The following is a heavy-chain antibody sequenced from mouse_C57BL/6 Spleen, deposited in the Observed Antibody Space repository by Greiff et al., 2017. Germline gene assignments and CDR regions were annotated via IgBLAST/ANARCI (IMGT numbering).Heavy chain of an antibody. D-gene: IGHD2-4*01. V-gene: IGHV1-61*01. CDR2: IYPSDSET. Sequence: VQLQQPGAELVRPGSSVKLSCKASGYTFTSYWMDWVKQRPGQGLEWIGNIYPSDSETHYNQKFKDKATLTVDKSSSTAYMQLSSLTSEDSAVYYCARGEDYDGFDYWGKGTTLTVSS. CDR1: GYTFTSYW. CDR3: ARGEDYDGFDY. J-gene: IGHJ2*01.